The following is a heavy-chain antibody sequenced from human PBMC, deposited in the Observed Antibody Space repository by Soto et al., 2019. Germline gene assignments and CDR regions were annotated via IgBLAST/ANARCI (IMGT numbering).Heavy chain of an antibody. CDR1: GYTFTGYY. J-gene: IGHJ4*02. CDR3: ARELPDLLYCSGGRCYPRDLDY. CDR2: INPNSGGT. Sequence: ASVKVSCKASGYTFTGYYMHWVRQAPGEGLEWVGWINPNSGGTNYAQKFQGWVTMTRDTSTSTVYMELSSLRSEDTAVYYCARELPDLLYCSGGRCYPRDLDYWGQGTLVSVSS. D-gene: IGHD2-15*01. V-gene: IGHV1-2*04.